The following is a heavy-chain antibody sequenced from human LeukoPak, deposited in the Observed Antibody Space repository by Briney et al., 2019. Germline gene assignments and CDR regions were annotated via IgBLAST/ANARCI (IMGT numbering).Heavy chain of an antibody. J-gene: IGHJ6*04. CDR3: ARHPGYCCGGSCYYYYYYGMDV. CDR1: GGTFSSYA. V-gene: IGHV1-69*13. CDR2: IIPIFGTA. Sequence: SVKVSCKASGGTFSSYAISWVRQAPGQGLEWMGGIIPIFGTANYAQKFQGRVTITADESTSTAYMELSSLRSEDTAVYYCARHPGYCCGGSCYYYYYYGMDVWGKGTTVTVSS. D-gene: IGHD2-15*01.